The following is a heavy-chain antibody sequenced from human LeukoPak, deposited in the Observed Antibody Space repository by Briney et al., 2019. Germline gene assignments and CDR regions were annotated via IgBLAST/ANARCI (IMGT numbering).Heavy chain of an antibody. Sequence: ASVKVSCKASGYTFANYGITWVRQAPGQGLEWMGWISAYHGITNYAQKLQGRVTMTTDTSTSTAYMELRSLRSDDTAVFYCVRDLALYCSTTSCQDAFDIWGQGTMVTVSS. V-gene: IGHV1-18*01. J-gene: IGHJ3*02. CDR1: GYTFANYG. D-gene: IGHD2-2*01. CDR2: ISAYHGIT. CDR3: VRDLALYCSTTSCQDAFDI.